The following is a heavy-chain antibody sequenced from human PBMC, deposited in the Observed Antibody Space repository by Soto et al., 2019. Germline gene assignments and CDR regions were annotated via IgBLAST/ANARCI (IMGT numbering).Heavy chain of an antibody. V-gene: IGHV3-23*01. CDR1: GFTFSSYA. Sequence: GGSLRLSCAASGFTFSSYAMSWVRQAPGKGLEWVSAISGSGGSTYYADSVKGRFTISRDNSKNTLYLQMNSLRAEDTAVYYCARDLKSERVRALCYCCYGMDVWGQGTRV. D-gene: IGHD3-10*01. J-gene: IGHJ6*02. CDR3: ARDLKSERVRALCYCCYGMDV. CDR2: ISGSGGST.